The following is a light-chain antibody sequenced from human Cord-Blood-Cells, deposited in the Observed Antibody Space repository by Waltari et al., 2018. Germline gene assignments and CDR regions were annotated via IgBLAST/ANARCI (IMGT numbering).Light chain of an antibody. J-gene: IGLJ2*01. CDR2: DVS. V-gene: IGLV2-14*01. CDR3: SSYTSSSTVV. Sequence: QSALTQPASVSGSPGQSITISCTGTSSDVGGYNYVSWYQQHPGKAPKLMIYDVSNRPSGVANRFAGSKSGNAASLTISGLQAEDEAEYYCSSYTSSSTVVFCGGTKLTVL. CDR1: SSDVGGYNY.